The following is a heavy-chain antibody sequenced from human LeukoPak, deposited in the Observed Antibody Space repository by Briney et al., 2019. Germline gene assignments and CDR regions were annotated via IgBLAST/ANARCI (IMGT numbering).Heavy chain of an antibody. CDR3: ARGGPGYDYFDY. CDR2: ISGGGEAT. V-gene: IGHV3-23*01. D-gene: IGHD5-18*01. Sequence: PVGSLRVSCAAPGSTLSSYAMSWVRQTPGGGLVWVSGISGGGEATYYADSVKGRFTISRDNSKNTLYLQMNSLRAEDTAVYYCARGGPGYDYFDYWGQGTLVTVSS. CDR1: GSTLSSYA. J-gene: IGHJ4*02.